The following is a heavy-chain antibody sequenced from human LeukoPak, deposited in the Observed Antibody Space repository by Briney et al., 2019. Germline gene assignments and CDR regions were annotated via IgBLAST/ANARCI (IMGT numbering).Heavy chain of an antibody. CDR1: GFTFSSFE. CDR3: ASSAAAGTFAFDI. D-gene: IGHD6-13*01. V-gene: IGHV3-48*03. CDR2: ISSSGSTI. J-gene: IGHJ3*02. Sequence: GGSLRLSCGASGFTFSSFEMNWVRQAPGKGLEWVSYISSSGSTIYYADSVKGRFTISRDNAKNSLYLQMNSLRAEDTAVYYCASSAAAGTFAFDIWGQGTMVTVSS.